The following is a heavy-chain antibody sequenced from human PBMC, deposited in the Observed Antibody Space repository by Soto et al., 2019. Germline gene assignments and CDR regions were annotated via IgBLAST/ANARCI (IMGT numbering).Heavy chain of an antibody. V-gene: IGHV3-7*01. Sequence: EVQLVESGGGLVQPGGSLRLPCAASGFSLSTYWMTWVRQPPGKGLEWVASINQDGSERYYVDSVRGRFTISRDNAKNSLSLQMNSLSAEDTAVYYCVCGGNSFVYWGQGTLVTVSP. CDR2: INQDGSER. J-gene: IGHJ4*02. CDR3: VCGGNSFVY. D-gene: IGHD3-16*01. CDR1: GFSLSTYW.